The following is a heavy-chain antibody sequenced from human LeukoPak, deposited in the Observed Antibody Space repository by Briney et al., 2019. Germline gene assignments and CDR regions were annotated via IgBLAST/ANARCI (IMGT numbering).Heavy chain of an antibody. CDR3: AKDRAGVVPAHNDAFDV. J-gene: IGHJ3*01. CDR2: IGGSGGTT. V-gene: IGHV3-23*01. D-gene: IGHD2-2*01. Sequence: GGSLRLSCAASGFSFSTYAMSWVRQAPGKGLEWVSGIGGSGGTTFYADSVKGRLTISRDNSKNTIYLQMNSLRAEDTAIYYCAKDRAGVVPAHNDAFDVWGQGTMDTVST. CDR1: GFSFSTYA.